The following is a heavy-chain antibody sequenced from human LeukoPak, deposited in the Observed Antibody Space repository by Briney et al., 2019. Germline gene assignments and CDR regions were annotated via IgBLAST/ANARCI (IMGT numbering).Heavy chain of an antibody. D-gene: IGHD3-10*01. CDR3: AGIWAEFQLVSDF. J-gene: IGHJ4*02. Sequence: ASVKVSCKASGYTFSSYLISWVRQVPGQGLEWMGWISGHNANTDYAQKFKDRITLTTDTSSSTAYLELRSLTSDDTAVYFCAGIWAEFQLVSDFWGQGTLVTVSP. CDR1: GYTFSSYL. V-gene: IGHV1-18*01. CDR2: ISGHNANT.